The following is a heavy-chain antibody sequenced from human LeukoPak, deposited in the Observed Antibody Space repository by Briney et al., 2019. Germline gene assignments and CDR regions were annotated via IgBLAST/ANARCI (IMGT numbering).Heavy chain of an antibody. V-gene: IGHV3-23*01. Sequence: GGSLRLSCAASGFTFSSYAMSWVRQAPGKGLEWVSTISGSGGSTYYADSVKGRFTISRDNSKNRLYLQMNSLRAEDTAGYYCAKEWQQSDFDYWGQGTLVTVSS. CDR1: GFTFSSYA. CDR2: ISGSGGST. CDR3: AKEWQQSDFDY. D-gene: IGHD6-13*01. J-gene: IGHJ4*02.